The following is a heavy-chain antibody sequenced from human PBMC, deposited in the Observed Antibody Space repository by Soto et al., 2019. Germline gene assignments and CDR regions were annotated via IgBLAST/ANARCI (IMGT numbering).Heavy chain of an antibody. CDR2: ISRSGSVI. Sequence: QVQLVESGGGLVKPGGSLRLSCAASGFTFSDSYMSWIRQVPGKGLEWVSYISRSGSVIYYADSVKGRFTISRDDATNSLYLHMNSLRAEDTAVYYCASDSHAVDLGYWGQGTLVTVSS. CDR3: ASDSHAVDLGY. V-gene: IGHV3-11*01. J-gene: IGHJ4*02. D-gene: IGHD3-10*01. CDR1: GFTFSDSY.